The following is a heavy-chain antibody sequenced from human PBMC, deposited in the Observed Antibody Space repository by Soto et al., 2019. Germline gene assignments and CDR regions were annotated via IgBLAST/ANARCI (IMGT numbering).Heavy chain of an antibody. CDR2: INAHSGGT. J-gene: IGHJ5*02. CDR3: AKDLTRQLTYWLDP. D-gene: IGHD6-6*01. V-gene: IGHV1-2*02. Sequence: ASVKVSCKATGFSFTGYYIHWLRQAPGQGLEWMGWINAHSGGTEYAQKFQGRVTLTRDTSISTAYMTLSSLRSDDTAIYYCAKDLTRQLTYWLDPWGQGTQVTVSS. CDR1: GFSFTGYY.